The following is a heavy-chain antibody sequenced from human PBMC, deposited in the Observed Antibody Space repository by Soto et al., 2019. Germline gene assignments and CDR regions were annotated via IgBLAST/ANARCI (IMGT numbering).Heavy chain of an antibody. CDR3: AKGHDYGDYGWFGTVDY. CDR2: ISWNSGSI. D-gene: IGHD4-17*01. V-gene: IGHV3-9*01. CDR1: GFTFDDYA. Sequence: EVQLVESGGGLVQPGRSLRLSCAASGFTFDDYAMHWVRQAPGKGLEWVSGISWNSGSIGYADSVKGRFTISRDNAKNSLYLQMNSLRAEDTALYYCAKGHDYGDYGWFGTVDYWGQGTLVTVSS. J-gene: IGHJ4*02.